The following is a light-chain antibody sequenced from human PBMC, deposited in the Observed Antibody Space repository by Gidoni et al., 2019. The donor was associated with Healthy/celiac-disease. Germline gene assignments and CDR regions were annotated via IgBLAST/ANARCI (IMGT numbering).Light chain of an antibody. J-gene: IGKJ1*01. CDR1: QSISSC. CDR3: QQYNSYPGT. CDR2: KES. Sequence: DIQMTQSPSTLSAYVGDRVTITCRASQSISSCLAWYQQKPGKAPKLLIYKESSLESGVPSRFSGSGTGTEFTLTISSLQPDDFATYYCQQYNSYPGTFGQGTKVEIK. V-gene: IGKV1-5*03.